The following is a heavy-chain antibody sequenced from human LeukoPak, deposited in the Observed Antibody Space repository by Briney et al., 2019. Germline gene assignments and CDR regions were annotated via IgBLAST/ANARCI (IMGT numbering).Heavy chain of an antibody. CDR3: ARHDVVPVIRRGFDF. CDR2: IFYTGTT. Sequence: SETLSLTCTVSGGSVSGFYWSWLRQPPGKGLEWIGYIFYTGTTLYCPSLKRRVTMSVDTSENQFSLKLSSMTAADTAVYYCARHDVVPVIRRGFDFWGQGALVTVSS. CDR1: GGSVSGFY. V-gene: IGHV4-59*08. D-gene: IGHD2-21*02. J-gene: IGHJ4*02.